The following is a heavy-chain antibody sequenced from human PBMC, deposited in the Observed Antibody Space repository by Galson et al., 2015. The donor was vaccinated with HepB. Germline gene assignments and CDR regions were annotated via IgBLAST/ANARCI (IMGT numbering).Heavy chain of an antibody. CDR1: GFTFSSYG. J-gene: IGHJ4*02. Sequence: SLRLSCAASGFTFSSYGMHWVRQAPGKGLEWVAVIWYDGSNKYYADSVKGRFTISRDNSKNTLYLQMNSLRAEDTAVYYCARDFQWLGLDYWGQGTLVTVSS. CDR3: ARDFQWLGLDY. CDR2: IWYDGSNK. V-gene: IGHV3-33*01. D-gene: IGHD6-19*01.